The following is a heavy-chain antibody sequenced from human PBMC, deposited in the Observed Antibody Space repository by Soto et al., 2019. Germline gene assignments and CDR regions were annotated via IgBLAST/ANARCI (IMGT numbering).Heavy chain of an antibody. J-gene: IGHJ6*02. Sequence: GGSLRLSCAASGFTFSSYAMHWVRQAPGKGLEWVAVISYDGSNKYYADSVKGRFTISRDNSKNTLYLQMNSLRAEDTAVYYCARSLFSSSGGLHYYYYGMDVWGQGTTVTVSS. CDR2: ISYDGSNK. D-gene: IGHD6-6*01. V-gene: IGHV3-30-3*01. CDR3: ARSLFSSSGGLHYYYYGMDV. CDR1: GFTFSSYA.